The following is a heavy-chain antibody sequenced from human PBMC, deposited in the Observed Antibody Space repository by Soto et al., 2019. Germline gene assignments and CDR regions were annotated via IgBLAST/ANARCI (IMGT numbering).Heavy chain of an antibody. CDR1: GGTFSSYA. V-gene: IGHV1-69*13. CDR3: ARLCSGGSCYPGLGLYGMDV. Sequence: EASVKVSCKASGGTFSSYAISWVRQAPGQGLEWMGGIIPIFGTANYAQKFQGRVTITADESTSTAYMELSSLRSEDTAVYYCARLCSGGSCYPGLGLYGMDVWGKGTTVTVSS. D-gene: IGHD2-15*01. J-gene: IGHJ6*04. CDR2: IIPIFGTA.